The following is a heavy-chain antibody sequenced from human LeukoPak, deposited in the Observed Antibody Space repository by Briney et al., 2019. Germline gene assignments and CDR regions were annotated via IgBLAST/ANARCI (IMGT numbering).Heavy chain of an antibody. Sequence: GASVKVSCKASGYTFTGYSIYWVRQAPGQGLEWMGGINPNSGDTNFAQKFQGRVTMTRDTSIGTAYMELSGLRSDDTAIYYCARGYVWIEMGLGYWGQGTLVTVSS. J-gene: IGHJ4*02. V-gene: IGHV1-2*02. CDR1: GYTFTGYS. CDR3: ARGYVWIEMGLGY. CDR2: INPNSGDT. D-gene: IGHD3/OR15-3a*01.